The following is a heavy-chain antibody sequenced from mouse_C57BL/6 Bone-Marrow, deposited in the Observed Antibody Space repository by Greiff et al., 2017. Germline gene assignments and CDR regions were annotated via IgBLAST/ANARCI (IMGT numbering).Heavy chain of an antibody. Sequence: EVQLVESGGGLVQSGRSLRLSCATSGFTFSDFYMEWVRQAPGKGLEWIAASRNKANDYTTEYSASVKGRFIVSSDPSKSILYLQMNALIAEDTAIYYCARDAEGLYWYFDVWGTGTTVTVSS. D-gene: IGHD3-1*01. CDR3: ARDAEGLYWYFDV. CDR2: SRNKANDYTT. J-gene: IGHJ1*03. CDR1: GFTFSDFY. V-gene: IGHV7-1*01.